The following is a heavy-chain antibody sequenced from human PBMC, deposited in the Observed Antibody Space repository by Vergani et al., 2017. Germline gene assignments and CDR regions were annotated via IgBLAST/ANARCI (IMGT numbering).Heavy chain of an antibody. CDR1: GFTVSSNY. CDR2: IYSGGRT. CDR3: SRGRKVLKRYYFDY. V-gene: IGHV3-66*01. J-gene: IGHJ4*02. D-gene: IGHD3-3*01. Sequence: EVQLVESGGGLVQPGGSLRLSCAASGFTVSSNYMSWVRQAPGKGLEWVSVIYSGGRTYYADSVKGRFTISRDNSKNTLYLQMNSLRAEDTAVYYFSRGRKVLKRYYFDYWGQGTLVTVSS.